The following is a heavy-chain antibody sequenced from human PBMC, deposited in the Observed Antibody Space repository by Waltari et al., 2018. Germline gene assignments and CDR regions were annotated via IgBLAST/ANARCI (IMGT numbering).Heavy chain of an antibody. J-gene: IGHJ4*02. Sequence: QVQLVQSGAEVRKPGASVKVSCKTSGYTFTGYYMYWVRQAPGQGLEWMGWISPDSGGTAYAQKFQGRVTLTRDTSISTAYMELNRLISDDSAMYYCATAPDAFQIINWGQGTLVTVSS. CDR3: ATAPDAFQIIN. D-gene: IGHD2-2*01. V-gene: IGHV1-2*02. CDR1: GYTFTGYY. CDR2: ISPDSGGT.